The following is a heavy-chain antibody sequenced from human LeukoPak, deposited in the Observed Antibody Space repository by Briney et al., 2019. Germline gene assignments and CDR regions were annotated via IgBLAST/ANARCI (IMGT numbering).Heavy chain of an antibody. CDR3: ARGVDSNSKKYYSYYYMDV. CDR1: GYTFTSYD. V-gene: IGHV1-8*03. Sequence: GASVKVSCKASGYTFTSYDINWVRQATGQGLEWMGWMNPNSGNTGYAQKFQGRVTITRNTSISTAYMELSSLRSEDTAVYYCARGVDSNSKKYYSYYYMDVWGKGTTVTVSS. CDR2: MNPNSGNT. J-gene: IGHJ6*03. D-gene: IGHD4-11*01.